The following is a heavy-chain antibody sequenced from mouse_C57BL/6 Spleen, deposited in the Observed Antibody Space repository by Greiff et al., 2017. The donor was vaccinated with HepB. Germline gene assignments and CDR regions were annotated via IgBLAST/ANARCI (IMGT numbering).Heavy chain of an antibody. Sequence: VQLQQSGAELARPGASVKMSCKASGYTFTSYTMHWVKQRPGQGLEWIGYINPSSGYTKYNQKFKDKATLTADKSSSTAYMQRSTLTSEDSAVYYCARETTTVVATVDYWGQGTTLTVSS. CDR2: INPSSGYT. J-gene: IGHJ2*01. D-gene: IGHD1-1*01. V-gene: IGHV1-4*01. CDR3: ARETTTVVATVDY. CDR1: GYTFTSYT.